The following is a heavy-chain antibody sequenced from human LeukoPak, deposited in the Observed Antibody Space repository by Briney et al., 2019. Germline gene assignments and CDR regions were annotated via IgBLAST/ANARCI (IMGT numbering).Heavy chain of an antibody. CDR1: GGSISSSSYY. D-gene: IGHD3-9*01. CDR2: IYYSGST. J-gene: IGHJ4*02. Sequence: SETLSLTCTVSGGSISSSSYYWGWIRQPPGKGLEWIVSIYYSGSTNYNPSLKSRVTISVDTSKNQFSLKLSSVTAADTAVYYCARRQNDILTGYYLDYWGQGTLVTVSS. V-gene: IGHV4-39*07. CDR3: ARRQNDILTGYYLDY.